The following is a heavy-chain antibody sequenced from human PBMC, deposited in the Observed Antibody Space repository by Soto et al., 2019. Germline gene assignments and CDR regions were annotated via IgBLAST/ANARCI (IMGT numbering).Heavy chain of an antibody. D-gene: IGHD6-13*01. Sequence: SETLSLTCAVSVGSISSSNWCSWVRQPPGRGLEWIGEIYHSGSTNYNPSLKSRVTISVDKSKNQFSLKLSSVTAADTAVYYCARLGAAGTFDYWGQGTLVTVSS. CDR3: ARLGAAGTFDY. CDR2: IYHSGST. CDR1: VGSISSSNW. J-gene: IGHJ4*02. V-gene: IGHV4-4*02.